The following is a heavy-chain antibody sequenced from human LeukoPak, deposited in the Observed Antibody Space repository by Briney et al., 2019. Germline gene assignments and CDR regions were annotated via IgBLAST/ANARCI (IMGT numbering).Heavy chain of an antibody. V-gene: IGHV4-34*01. CDR3: ARGPRGYYYYYYMDV. J-gene: IGHJ6*03. Sequence: SETLSLTCAVYGGSFSGYYWSWIRQPPGKGLEWIGEINHSGSTNYDPSLKSRVTISVDTSKNQFSLKLSSVTAADTAVYYCARGPRGYYYYYYMDVWGKGTTVTVSS. CDR2: INHSGST. CDR1: GGSFSGYY.